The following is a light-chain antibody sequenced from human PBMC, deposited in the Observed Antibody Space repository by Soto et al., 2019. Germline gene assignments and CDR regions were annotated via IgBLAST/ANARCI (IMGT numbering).Light chain of an antibody. CDR3: QQYNNWPLT. CDR1: QSVSSN. Sequence: EIEMTQSPATLSVSPGERATLSCRASQSVSSNLAWYQQEPGQAPRLLIYGASTRATGIPARFSGSGSGTEFTLTISSLQSEDFAVYYCQQYNNWPLTFGGGTKVDIK. V-gene: IGKV3-15*01. CDR2: GAS. J-gene: IGKJ4*01.